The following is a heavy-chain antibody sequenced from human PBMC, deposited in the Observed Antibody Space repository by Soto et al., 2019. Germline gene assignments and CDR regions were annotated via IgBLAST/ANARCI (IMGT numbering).Heavy chain of an antibody. CDR3: ARATYSSGWYYFDC. Sequence: SVKVSCKASGGTFSSYTISWVRHAPGQGLEWMGRIIPILGIANYAQKFQGRVTITTDKSTSTAYMELRSLRSDDTAVYYCARATYSSGWYYFDCWGQGTLVTVSS. D-gene: IGHD6-19*01. J-gene: IGHJ4*02. V-gene: IGHV1-69*02. CDR2: IIPILGIA. CDR1: GGTFSSYT.